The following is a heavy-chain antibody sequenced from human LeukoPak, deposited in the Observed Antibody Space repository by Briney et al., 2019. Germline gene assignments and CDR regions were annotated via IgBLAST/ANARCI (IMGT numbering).Heavy chain of an antibody. D-gene: IGHD4-17*01. V-gene: IGHV3-33*01. J-gene: IGHJ6*02. CDR2: IWYDGSNK. CDR1: GFTFSSYG. Sequence: AGGSLRLSCAASGFTFSSYGMHWVRQAPGKGLEWVAVIWYDGSNKYYADSVKGRFTISRDNSKNTLYLLMNSLRAEDTAVYYCATYGDYGSTTFDGMDAWGQGTTVTVSS. CDR3: ATYGDYGSTTFDGMDA.